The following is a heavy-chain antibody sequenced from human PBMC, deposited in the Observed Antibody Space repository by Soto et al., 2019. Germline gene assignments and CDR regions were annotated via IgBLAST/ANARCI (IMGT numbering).Heavy chain of an antibody. Sequence: QVQLVESGGGLVKPGGSLRLSCAASGFTFSDYYTSWIRQAPGKGLEWVSYISSSGSTIYYADSVKGRITISRDNAKNSLYLQMNSLRAEDTAVYYCAIFTNPQWGNYCDSWGQGTLVTVSS. V-gene: IGHV3-11*01. D-gene: IGHD3-16*01. CDR1: GFTFSDYY. J-gene: IGHJ4*02. CDR3: AIFTNPQWGNYCDS. CDR2: ISSSGSTI.